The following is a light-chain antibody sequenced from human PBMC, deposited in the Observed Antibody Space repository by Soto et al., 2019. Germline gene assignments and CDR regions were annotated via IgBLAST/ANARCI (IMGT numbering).Light chain of an antibody. CDR2: TAS. V-gene: IGKV1-5*03. Sequence: DIQMTQSPSTLSASVGDRVTITCRASQSISTWLAWYQQKPGKAPKLLIYTASNLEGGVPSRFSGSGSGTEFTLTISSLQPDDFATYYCQQYNSAWTFGQATKVELK. J-gene: IGKJ1*01. CDR3: QQYNSAWT. CDR1: QSISTW.